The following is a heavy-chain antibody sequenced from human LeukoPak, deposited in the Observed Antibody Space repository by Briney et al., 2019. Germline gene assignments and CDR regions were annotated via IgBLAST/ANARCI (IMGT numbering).Heavy chain of an antibody. CDR3: ARDRCSSTSCYLAYYYYGMDV. CDR2: IYTSGST. J-gene: IGHJ6*02. D-gene: IGHD2-2*01. CDR1: GVSISSGSYD. V-gene: IGHV4-61*02. Sequence: SETLSLTCTVSGVSISSGSYDWGWIRQPAGKGLEWIGRIYTSGSTNYNPSLKSRVTISVDTSKNQFSLKLSSVTAADTAVYYCARDRCSSTSCYLAYYYYGMDVWGQGTTVTVSS.